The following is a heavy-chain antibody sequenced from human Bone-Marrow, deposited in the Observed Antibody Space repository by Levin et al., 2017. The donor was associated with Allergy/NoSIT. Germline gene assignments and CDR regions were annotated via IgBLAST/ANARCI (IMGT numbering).Heavy chain of an antibody. V-gene: IGHV3-23*01. Sequence: GESLKISCAASGFSFSTYAMSWVRQAPGKGLEWVSGIIARGGRTYYADSVKGRFTVSRDNSKNTPYLQMNSLRVEDTAVYYCAKSELRTTYNHYYDDIDVWGQGTTVTVSS. J-gene: IGHJ6*02. CDR2: IIARGGRT. D-gene: IGHD1-14*01. CDR3: AKSELRTTYNHYYDDIDV. CDR1: GFSFSTYA.